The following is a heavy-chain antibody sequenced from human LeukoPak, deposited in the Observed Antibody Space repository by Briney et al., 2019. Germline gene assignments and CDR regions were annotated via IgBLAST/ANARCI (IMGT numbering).Heavy chain of an antibody. CDR2: INHSGST. CDR1: GGSFSGYY. CDR3: AKGLGFCSGGSCYSHYYYYYGMDV. Sequence: SETLSLTCAVYGGSFSGYYWSWIRQPPGKGREWIGEINHSGSTNYNPSLKSRVTISLDTSKSQFSLKLSSVTAADTAVYYCAKGLGFCSGGSCYSHYYYYYGMDVWGQGTTVTVSS. J-gene: IGHJ6*02. D-gene: IGHD2-15*01. V-gene: IGHV4-34*01.